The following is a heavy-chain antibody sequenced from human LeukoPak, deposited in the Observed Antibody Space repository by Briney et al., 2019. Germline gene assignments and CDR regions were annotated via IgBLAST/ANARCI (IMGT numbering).Heavy chain of an antibody. D-gene: IGHD3-10*01. CDR2: ISGAGSNT. CDR3: VEEYYASGSYYGYFDY. V-gene: IGHV3-23*01. CDR1: GFTFSSYP. Sequence: GGSLRLSCVVSGFTFSSYPMTWVRQAPGKGLEWVSTISGAGSNTHYADSVKGRFTISRDNSKNTLYLQMNSLRAEDTAVYYCVEEYYASGSYYGYFDYWGQGTLVTVSS. J-gene: IGHJ4*02.